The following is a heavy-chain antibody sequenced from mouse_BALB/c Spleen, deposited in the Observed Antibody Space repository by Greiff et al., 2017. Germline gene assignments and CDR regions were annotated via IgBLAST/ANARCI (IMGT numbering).Heavy chain of an antibody. J-gene: IGHJ3*01. D-gene: IGHD3-1*01. CDR3: ARGATPAY. CDR1: GFNIKDTY. V-gene: IGHV14-3*02. CDR2: IDPANGNT. Sequence: EVKLMESGAELVKPGASVKLSCTASGFNIKDTYMHWVKQRPEQGLEWIGRIDPANGNTKYDPKFQGKATITADTSSNTAYLQLSSLTSEDTAVYYCARGATPAYWGQGTLVTVSA.